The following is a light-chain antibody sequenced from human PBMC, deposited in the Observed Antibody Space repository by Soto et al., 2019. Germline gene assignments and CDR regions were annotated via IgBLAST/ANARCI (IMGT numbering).Light chain of an antibody. J-gene: IGLJ2*01. CDR3: LYFDSSLSVV. Sequence: QSVLTQPPSVSGAPGQRVTISCTGSSSNIGAGYDVHWYQQLPGRAPKLLIYDNTNRPSGVPDRFSGSKSGTSASLAITGLPAEDEADYYCLYFDSSLSVVFGGGTKLTVL. CDR2: DNT. CDR1: SSNIGAGYD. V-gene: IGLV1-40*01.